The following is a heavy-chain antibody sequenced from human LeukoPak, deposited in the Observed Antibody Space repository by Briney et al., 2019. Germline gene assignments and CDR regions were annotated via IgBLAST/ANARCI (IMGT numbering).Heavy chain of an antibody. J-gene: IGHJ5*02. CDR2: INHSGST. CDR3: ARGAPVIVVVPAAIGRSFDP. D-gene: IGHD2-2*01. V-gene: IGHV4-34*01. CDR1: GGSFSGYY. Sequence: SETLSLTCAVYGGSFSGYYWSWIRQPPGMGLEWIGEINHSGSTNYNPSLKSRVTISVDTSKNQFSLKLSSVTAADTAVYYCARGAPVIVVVPAAIGRSFDPWGQGTLVTVFS.